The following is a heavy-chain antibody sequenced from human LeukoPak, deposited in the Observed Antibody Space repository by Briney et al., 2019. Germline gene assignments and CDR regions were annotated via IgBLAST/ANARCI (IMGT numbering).Heavy chain of an antibody. CDR3: ARTVTTGCCYYYMDV. J-gene: IGHJ6*03. V-gene: IGHV1-69*05. Sequence: ASVKVSCKASGGTFSSYAISWVRQAPGQGLEWMGGIIPILGTANYAQKFQGRVTITTDESTSTAYMELSSLRSEDTAVYYCARTVTTGCCYYYMDVWGKGTTVTVSS. CDR2: IIPILGTA. D-gene: IGHD4-17*01. CDR1: GGTFSSYA.